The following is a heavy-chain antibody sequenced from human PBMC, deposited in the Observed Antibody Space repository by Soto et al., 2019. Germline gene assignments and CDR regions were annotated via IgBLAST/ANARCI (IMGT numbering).Heavy chain of an antibody. CDR2: IRSKANDYAT. J-gene: IGHJ4*02. CDR3: SSPSRASCSGAGCYDY. D-gene: IGHD2-15*01. V-gene: IGHV3-73*02. CDR1: GFTLSGSA. Sequence: EVQLVESGGGLVQPGGSLKLSCVASGFTLSGSAVHWVRQASGKWLEWVGRIRSKANDYATTYGAPVRGRFTISRDDSKNTAYLQMNSLKTEDTAVYFCSSPSRASCSGAGCYDYWGQGTLVTVSS.